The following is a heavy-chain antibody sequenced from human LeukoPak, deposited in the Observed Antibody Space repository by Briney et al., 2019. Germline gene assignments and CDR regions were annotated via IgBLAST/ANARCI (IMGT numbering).Heavy chain of an antibody. CDR1: GGSISSSGYY. V-gene: IGHV4-39*01. J-gene: IGHJ5*02. D-gene: IGHD1-26*01. CDR3: ARHEYSGNYYGLSWFDP. Sequence: PSETLSLTCTVSGGSISSSGYYWGWIRQPPGKGLEWIASIYYSGSTYYNPSLKSRVTISVDTSKNQLSLKLSSLTSADTAVYYCARHEYSGNYYGLSWFDPWGQGTLVTVSS. CDR2: IYYSGST.